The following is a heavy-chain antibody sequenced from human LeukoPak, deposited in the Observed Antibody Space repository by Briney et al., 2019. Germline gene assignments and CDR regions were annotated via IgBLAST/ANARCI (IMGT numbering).Heavy chain of an antibody. Sequence: SETLSLTCAVYGGSFSGYYWSWIRQPPGKGLEWIGKINHSGSTNYNPSLKSRVTISVDTSKNQFSLKLSSVTAADTAVYYCARGKYYYDSSGYYHDYWGQGTLVTVSS. CDR2: INHSGST. D-gene: IGHD3-22*01. CDR3: ARGKYYYDSSGYYHDY. CDR1: GGSFSGYY. V-gene: IGHV4-34*01. J-gene: IGHJ4*02.